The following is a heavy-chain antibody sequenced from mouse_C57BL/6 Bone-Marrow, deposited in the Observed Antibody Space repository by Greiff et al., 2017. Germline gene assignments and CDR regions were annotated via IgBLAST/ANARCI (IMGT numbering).Heavy chain of an antibody. J-gene: IGHJ1*03. V-gene: IGHV8-8*01. CDR2: IWRDDDN. Sequence: QVTLKVSGPGILQPSQTLSLTCSFSGFSLSTFGLGVGWIRQPSGKGLKWLAHIWRDDDNYYNPALKSRLTISKDTSTTQVFLKIANVDTADTATYYCARIRADGYYVVWYFDGWGTGTTITVSS. CDR1: GFSLSTFGLG. CDR3: ARIRADGYYVVWYFDG. D-gene: IGHD2-3*01.